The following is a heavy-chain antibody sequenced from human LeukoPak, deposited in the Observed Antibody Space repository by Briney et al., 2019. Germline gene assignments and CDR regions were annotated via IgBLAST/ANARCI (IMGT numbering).Heavy chain of an antibody. Sequence: GGSLRPSCAASGFTFSDYYMSWIRQAPGKGLEWVGHIRSNTDGGTTDYAAPVKGRFSFSRDDSKNTVYLQMNSLKTEDTAVYYCATPPGYYDSSPFDYWGRGTLVTVSS. CDR1: GFTFSDYY. J-gene: IGHJ4*02. V-gene: IGHV3-15*01. CDR2: IRSNTDGGTT. D-gene: IGHD3-22*01. CDR3: ATPPGYYDSSPFDY.